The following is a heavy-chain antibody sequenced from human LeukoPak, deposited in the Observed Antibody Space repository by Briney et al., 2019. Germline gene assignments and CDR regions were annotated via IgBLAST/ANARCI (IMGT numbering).Heavy chain of an antibody. CDR2: ILPNFGTA. Sequence: SVKVSCKASGGTFSSYSISWVRQPPGQGLEWVGRILPNFGTANYAQTFQGRVTITTDESTRTAYMDLNSQRAQHPAVSYCARGGYYDSSGLGVSFAFDIWGQGTMVTVSS. CDR3: ARGGYYDSSGLGVSFAFDI. V-gene: IGHV1-69*05. D-gene: IGHD3-22*01. J-gene: IGHJ3*02. CDR1: GGTFSSYS.